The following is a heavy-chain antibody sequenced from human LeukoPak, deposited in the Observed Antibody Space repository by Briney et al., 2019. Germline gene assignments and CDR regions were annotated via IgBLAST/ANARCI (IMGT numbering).Heavy chain of an antibody. D-gene: IGHD1-26*01. CDR1: GASISSYY. Sequence: PSETLSLTCTVSGASISSYYWSWIRQPPGKGLEWIAYIYYSGSTNYNPSLKSRVTISVDTSKNRFSLKLSSVTAADTAVYYCARAPSGSYNPYYFDYWGQGILVTVSS. V-gene: IGHV4-59*01. CDR3: ARAPSGSYNPYYFDY. J-gene: IGHJ4*02. CDR2: IYYSGST.